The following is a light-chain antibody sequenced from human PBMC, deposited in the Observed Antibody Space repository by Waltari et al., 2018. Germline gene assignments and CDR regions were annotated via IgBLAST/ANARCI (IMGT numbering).Light chain of an antibody. Sequence: SDEPTQPHSVSVSPGQTAGITCYVNAWTAQDAHWYQQKSGQAPVLVIYEDRKRPSGIPERFSGSSSGPMATLTISGAQVEDEADYYCYSTDSSGDFRIFGGGTKLTVL. CDR3: YSTDSSGDFRI. V-gene: IGLV3-10*01. CDR1: AWTAQD. J-gene: IGLJ2*01. CDR2: EDR.